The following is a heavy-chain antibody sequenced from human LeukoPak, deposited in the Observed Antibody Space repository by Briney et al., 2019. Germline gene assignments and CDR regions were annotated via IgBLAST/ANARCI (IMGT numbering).Heavy chain of an antibody. D-gene: IGHD2-2*01. V-gene: IGHV1-2*02. CDR1: GYTFTGYY. CDR2: INPNSGGT. Sequence: RGASVKVSCKASGYTFTGYYMHWVRQAPGQGLEWMGWINPNSGGTNYAQKFQGRVTMTRDTSISTAYMELSRLRSDDTAVYYCARTYCSSTSCYGALGYYYYYGMDVWGQGTTVTVSS. CDR3: ARTYCSSTSCYGALGYYYYYGMDV. J-gene: IGHJ6*02.